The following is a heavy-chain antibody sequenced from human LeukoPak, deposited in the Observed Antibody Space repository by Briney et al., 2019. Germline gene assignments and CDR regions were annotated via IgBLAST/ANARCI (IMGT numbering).Heavy chain of an antibody. CDR1: GVSISSASYY. D-gene: IGHD3-10*01. J-gene: IGHJ4*02. Sequence: PSQTLSLTCTVSGVSISSASYYWSWIRQPAGKGLEWIGRIYISGSTNYKSSLKSRVTISLDTSKNQFSLKLTSVTAADTAVYYCANRRISGSYYNYWGQGTLVTVSS. V-gene: IGHV4-61*02. CDR3: ANRRISGSYYNY. CDR2: IYISGST.